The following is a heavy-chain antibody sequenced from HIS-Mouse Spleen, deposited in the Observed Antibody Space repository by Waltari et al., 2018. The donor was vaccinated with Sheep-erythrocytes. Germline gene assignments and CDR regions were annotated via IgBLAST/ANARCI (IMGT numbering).Heavy chain of an antibody. CDR2: IYPGDHVT. CDR1: GYSFTSYW. V-gene: IGHV5-51*03. CDR3: ARRTYYDFWSGYYTDAFDI. D-gene: IGHD3-3*01. J-gene: IGHJ3*02. Sequence: EVQLVQSGAEVKKPGESLKISCKGSGYSFTSYWIGWVRQMPGKGLEWMGIIYPGDHVTRYSPSFQGQVTISADKSISTAYLQWSSLKASYTAMYYCARRTYYDFWSGYYTDAFDIWGQGTMVTVSS.